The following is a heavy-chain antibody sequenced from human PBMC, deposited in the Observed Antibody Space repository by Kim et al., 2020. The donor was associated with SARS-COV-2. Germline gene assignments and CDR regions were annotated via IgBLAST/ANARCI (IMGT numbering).Heavy chain of an antibody. CDR3: ARGPYYDILTGYYMYYYYYMDV. V-gene: IGHV4-34*01. Sequence: SETLSLTCAVYGGSFSGYYWSWIRQPPGKGLEWIGEINHSGSTNYNPSLKSRVTISVDTSKNQFSLKLSSVTAADTAMYYCARGPYYDILTGYYMYYYYYMDVWGKGTTVTVSS. D-gene: IGHD3-9*01. J-gene: IGHJ6*03. CDR1: GGSFSGYY. CDR2: INHSGST.